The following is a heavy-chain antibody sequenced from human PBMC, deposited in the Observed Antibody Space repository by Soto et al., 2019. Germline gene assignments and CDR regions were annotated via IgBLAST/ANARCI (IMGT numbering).Heavy chain of an antibody. CDR2: IYYSGST. CDR1: GGSISSGDYY. V-gene: IGHV4-30-4*01. J-gene: IGHJ3*02. D-gene: IGHD5-12*01. CDR3: TGGYSGYEDAFDI. Sequence: QVQLQESGPGLVKPSQTLSLTCTVSGGSISSGDYYWSWIRQPPGKGLEWIGYIYYSGSTYYNPSLKSRVTISVDTSKHQFSLKLSSVTAADTAVYYCTGGYSGYEDAFDIWGQGTMVTVSS.